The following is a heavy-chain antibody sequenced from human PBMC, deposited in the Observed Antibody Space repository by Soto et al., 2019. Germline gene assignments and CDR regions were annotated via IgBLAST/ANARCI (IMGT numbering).Heavy chain of an antibody. CDR2: IIPIFGTA. CDR1: GGTFSSYA. CDR3: ASGDIVVVPAAIEDGTRYMPHDY. V-gene: IGHV1-69*01. Sequence: QVQLVQSGAEVKKPGSSVKVSCKASGGTFSSYAISWVRQAPGQGLEWMGGIIPIFGTANYAQKFQGRVTITADESTSTAYMELSSLRSEDTAVYYCASGDIVVVPAAIEDGTRYMPHDYWGQGTLVTVSS. J-gene: IGHJ4*01. D-gene: IGHD2-2*02.